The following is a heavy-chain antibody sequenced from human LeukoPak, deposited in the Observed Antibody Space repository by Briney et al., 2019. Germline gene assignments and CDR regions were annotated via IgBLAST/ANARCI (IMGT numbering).Heavy chain of an antibody. Sequence: EASVTVSFTASGGTFSSYAISWVRQAPGQGLEWMGGIIPIFGTANYAQKFQGRVTITADESTSTAYMELSSLRSEDTAVYYCARSITGTTGQFDYWGQGTLVTVSS. CDR1: GGTFSSYA. CDR3: ARSITGTTGQFDY. V-gene: IGHV1-69*01. CDR2: IIPIFGTA. D-gene: IGHD1-7*01. J-gene: IGHJ4*02.